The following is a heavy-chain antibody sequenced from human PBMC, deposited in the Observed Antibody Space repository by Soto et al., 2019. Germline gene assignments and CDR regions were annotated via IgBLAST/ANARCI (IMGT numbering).Heavy chain of an antibody. CDR3: ARDASGWNHAFDI. CDR1: GFTFSTNE. CDR2: IDGSGNT. V-gene: IGHV3-48*03. Sequence: PGGSLRLSCAASGFTFSTNEMNWVRQAPGKGLEYISYIDGSGNTYYIDSVKGRFTISRDNAKNSLYLQMNSLRVEDTAVYYCARDASGWNHAFDIWGLGTMVTVSS. D-gene: IGHD6-19*01. J-gene: IGHJ3*02.